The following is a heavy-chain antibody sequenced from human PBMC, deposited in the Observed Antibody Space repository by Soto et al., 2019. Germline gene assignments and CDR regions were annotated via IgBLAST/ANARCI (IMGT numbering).Heavy chain of an antibody. CDR1: GFTFSSYA. D-gene: IGHD3-10*01. V-gene: IGHV3-64*01. J-gene: IGHJ6*02. CDR3: ARGGSAVRGVMYSYGMDV. CDR2: ISSNGGST. Sequence: EVQLVESGGGLVQPGGSLRLSCAASGFTFSSYAMHWVRQAPGKGLEYVSAISSNGGSTYYANSVKGRFTISRDNSKNTLYLQMGSLRAEDMAVYYCARGGSAVRGVMYSYGMDVWGQGTTVTVSS.